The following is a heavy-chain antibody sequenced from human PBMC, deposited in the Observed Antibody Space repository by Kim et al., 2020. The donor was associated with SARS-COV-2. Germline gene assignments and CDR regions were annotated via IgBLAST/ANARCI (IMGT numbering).Heavy chain of an antibody. CDR3: ARDVLPGIATD. CDR2: ISSSSSYI. CDR1: GFTFSSYS. V-gene: IGHV3-21*01. Sequence: GGSLRLSCAASGFTFSSYSMNWVRQAPGKGLEWVSSISSSSSYIYYADSVKGRFTISRDNAKNSLYLQMNSLRAEDMAVYYCARDVLPGIATDWGQGTLVTVSS. D-gene: IGHD6-13*01. J-gene: IGHJ4*02.